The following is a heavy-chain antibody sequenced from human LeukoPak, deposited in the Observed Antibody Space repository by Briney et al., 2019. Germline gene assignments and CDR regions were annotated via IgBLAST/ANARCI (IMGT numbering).Heavy chain of an antibody. V-gene: IGHV3-23*01. D-gene: IGHD6-13*01. J-gene: IGHJ4*02. CDR1: GFNSEDHA. CDR3: AKDDSSSWDYFDY. CDR2: ISGSGGST. Sequence: PGGSLRLSCVVSGFNSEDHAMHWVRQAPGKGLEWVSAISGSGGSTYYADSVKGRFTISRDNSKNTLYLQMNSLRAEDTAVYYCAKDDSSSWDYFDYWGQGTLVTVSS.